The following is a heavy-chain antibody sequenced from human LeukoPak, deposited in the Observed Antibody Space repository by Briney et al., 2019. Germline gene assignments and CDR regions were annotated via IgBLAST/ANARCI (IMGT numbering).Heavy chain of an antibody. J-gene: IGHJ4*02. V-gene: IGHV3-30*18. Sequence: PGRSLRLSCAASGFTFSSYGMHWVRQAPGKGLEWVAVISYDGSNKYYADSVKGRFTISRDNSKNTLYLQMNSLRAEDTAVYYCAKHLYYYDSSGLGPFDYWGQGTLVTVSS. D-gene: IGHD3-22*01. CDR1: GFTFSSYG. CDR3: AKHLYYYDSSGLGPFDY. CDR2: ISYDGSNK.